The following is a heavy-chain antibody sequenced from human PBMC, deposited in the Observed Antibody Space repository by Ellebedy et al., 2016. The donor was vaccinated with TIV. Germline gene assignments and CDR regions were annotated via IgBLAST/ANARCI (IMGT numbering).Heavy chain of an antibody. Sequence: SETLSLXXRASAGSIDISGYFWCWIRQPPGKGLEWIGSFHHLGNTYYSPSLKTRVLISVDTSKNQFSLRLTSVTAADTATYYCARLIGDYNVLAGPVDHWGQGALVTVSS. V-gene: IGHV4-39*01. D-gene: IGHD3-9*01. CDR1: AGSIDISGYF. CDR3: ARLIGDYNVLAGPVDH. CDR2: FHHLGNT. J-gene: IGHJ5*02.